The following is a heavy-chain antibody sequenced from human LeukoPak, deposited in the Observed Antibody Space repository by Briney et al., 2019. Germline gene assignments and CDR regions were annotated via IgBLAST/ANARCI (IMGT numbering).Heavy chain of an antibody. J-gene: IGHJ6*03. D-gene: IGHD3-10*01. CDR2: INHSGST. Sequence: SETLSLTCAVYGGSFSGYYWSWIRQPPGKGLEWIGEINHSGSTNYNPSLKSRLTISVDTSKNQFSLNLSSVTAADTAVYYCARARGRAMVRGNYYYYYYMDVWGKGTTVTISS. CDR1: GGSFSGYY. V-gene: IGHV4-34*01. CDR3: ARARGRAMVRGNYYYYYYMDV.